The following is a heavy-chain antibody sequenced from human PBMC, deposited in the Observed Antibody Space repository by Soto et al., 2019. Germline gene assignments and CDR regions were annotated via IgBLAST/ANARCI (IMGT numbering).Heavy chain of an antibody. D-gene: IGHD2-15*01. CDR2: IYYSGST. V-gene: IGHV4-31*03. CDR1: GGSISSGGYY. Sequence: QVQLQESGPGLVKPSPTLSLTCTVSGGSISSGGYYWSWIRQHPGKGLEWIGYIYYSGSTYSNPSLKSRVTISVDTSKNQFSLKLSSVTAADTAVYYCARGSVVAATLFDYWGQGTLVTVSS. CDR3: ARGSVVAATLFDY. J-gene: IGHJ4*02.